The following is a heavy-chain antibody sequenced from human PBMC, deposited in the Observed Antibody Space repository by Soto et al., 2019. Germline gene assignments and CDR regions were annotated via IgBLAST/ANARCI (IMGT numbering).Heavy chain of an antibody. J-gene: IGHJ6*02. Sequence: QVQLQESGPGLVKPSGTLSLTCAVSGGSISSSNWWSWVRQPPGKGLEWIGEIYHSGSTNYNPSLMSRGTISVDKSKNQFSLKLSSVTAADTAVYYCARASSGYYFPNYYYYGMDVWGQGTTVTVSS. CDR1: GGSISSSNW. CDR2: IYHSGST. V-gene: IGHV4-4*02. D-gene: IGHD3-22*01. CDR3: ARASSGYYFPNYYYYGMDV.